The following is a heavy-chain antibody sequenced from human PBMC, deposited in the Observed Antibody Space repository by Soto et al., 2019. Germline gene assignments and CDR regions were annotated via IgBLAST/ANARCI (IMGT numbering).Heavy chain of an antibody. J-gene: IGHJ4*02. V-gene: IGHV4-59*13. CDR3: ARRLFGSGWTLDS. D-gene: IGHD6-19*01. CDR2: VYHTGST. Sequence: QLRESGPGLVKPSETLSLTCDVSGASITTYYWSWIRQAPGKGLEWIGNVYHTGSTDYHSSLRSRVTISVDTSKNQFSLNMNSVTAADTAVYYCARRLFGSGWTLDSWGQGALVTVSS. CDR1: GASITTYY.